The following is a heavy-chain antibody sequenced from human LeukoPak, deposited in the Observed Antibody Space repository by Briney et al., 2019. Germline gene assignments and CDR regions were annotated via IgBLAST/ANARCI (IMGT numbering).Heavy chain of an antibody. J-gene: IGHJ6*03. CDR2: ICTSGST. CDR1: GGSISTYC. Sequence: SETLSLTCTVSGGSISTYCWSWIRQPAGKGLEWIGHICTSGSTNYNPSLKSRVTMSVDTSNNEFSLKLNSVTAADAAVYYCARTYDSPGYYSPDYYYMDVWGKGTTVTISS. CDR3: ARTYDSPGYYSPDYYYMDV. V-gene: IGHV4-4*07. D-gene: IGHD3-22*01.